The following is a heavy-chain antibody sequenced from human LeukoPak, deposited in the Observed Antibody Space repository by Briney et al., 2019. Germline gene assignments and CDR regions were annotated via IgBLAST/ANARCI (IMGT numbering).Heavy chain of an antibody. J-gene: IGHJ4*02. CDR3: AKTVWGSYRQDY. D-gene: IGHD3-16*02. CDR2: IRYDESNK. Sequence: PGGSLRLSCAASGFTFGSYGMHWVRQAPGKGLEWVAFIRYDESNKYYADSVKGRFTISRDNSKNTLYLQMNSLRAEDTAVYYCAKTVWGSYRQDYWGQGTLVTVSS. CDR1: GFTFGSYG. V-gene: IGHV3-30*02.